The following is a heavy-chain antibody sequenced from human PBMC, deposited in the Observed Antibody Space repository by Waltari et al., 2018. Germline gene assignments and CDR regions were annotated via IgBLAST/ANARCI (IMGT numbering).Heavy chain of an antibody. D-gene: IGHD3-22*01. CDR1: GLTLRNYA. J-gene: IGHJ4*02. CDR2: MSGSGGYK. V-gene: IGHV3-23*01. Sequence: EVQLLESGGGLVQPGGSLSLSCAASGLTLRNYAMSWVRQVPGKGLEWISAMSGSGGYKYYADSVKGRFTISGDNSRNTLYLQMNSLRAEDTAVYYCAKAYYHDKSDYSPGYWGQGTLVRVSS. CDR3: AKAYYHDKSDYSPGY.